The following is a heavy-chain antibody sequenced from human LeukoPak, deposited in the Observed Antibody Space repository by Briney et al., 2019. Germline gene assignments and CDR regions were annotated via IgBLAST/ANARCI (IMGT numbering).Heavy chain of an antibody. CDR3: ARDSHCGGGSCALSS. CDR1: GDTVSTYT. D-gene: IGHD2-15*01. J-gene: IGHJ5*02. Sequence: ASVKASCKAAGDTVSTYTISWGRQAPRPPLEWWRGIIRTFAAAKLAQKFQGKFTITADDSTSTAYMELSSLRSEDTAVYYCARDSHCGGGSCALSSWGKGTLVTVSS. CDR2: IIRTFAAA. V-gene: IGHV1-69*13.